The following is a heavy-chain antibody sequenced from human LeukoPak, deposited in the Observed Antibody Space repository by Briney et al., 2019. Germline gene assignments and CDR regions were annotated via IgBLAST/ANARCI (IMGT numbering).Heavy chain of an antibody. CDR1: GYTFLNYG. CDR2: ISAYNGNT. CDR3: ARGHILRGDI. J-gene: IGHJ3*02. D-gene: IGHD3-9*01. Sequence: GASVNVSCKASGYTFLNYGIHWVRQAPGQGLEWMGWISAYNGNTIYAQNFQGRVTMTTDTSTMTVYMELRSLRSDDMALYYCARGHILRGDIWGPGTMVTVSS. V-gene: IGHV1-18*03.